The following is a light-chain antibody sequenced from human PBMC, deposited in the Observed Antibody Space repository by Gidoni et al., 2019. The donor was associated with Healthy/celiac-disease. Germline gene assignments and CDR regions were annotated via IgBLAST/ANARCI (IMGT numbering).Light chain of an antibody. V-gene: IGKV1-33*01. Sequence: DIQMTQSPSSLSASVGDRVTITCQASQDISNYLNWYQQKPGKAHKLLIYDASNLETGVPSRFSGSGSGTDFTFTISSLQPEDIATYYCQQYDNLPSSFGQGTKLEIK. CDR2: DAS. CDR3: QQYDNLPSS. J-gene: IGKJ2*04. CDR1: QDISNY.